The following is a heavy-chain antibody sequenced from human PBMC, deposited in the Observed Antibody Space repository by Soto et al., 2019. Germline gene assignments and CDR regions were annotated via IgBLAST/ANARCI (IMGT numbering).Heavy chain of an antibody. CDR1: GGSFSGYY. Sequence: QVQLQQWGAGLLKPSETLSLTCAVYGGSFSGYYWSWIRQPPGKGLEWIGEINHSGRTNYNPSLKRRVTISVDTSKNQFSLKLSSVTAADTAVYYCARGYGSGSYYYYYYYGMDVWGQGTTVTVSS. V-gene: IGHV4-34*01. CDR3: ARGYGSGSYYYYYYYGMDV. J-gene: IGHJ6*02. CDR2: INHSGRT. D-gene: IGHD3-10*01.